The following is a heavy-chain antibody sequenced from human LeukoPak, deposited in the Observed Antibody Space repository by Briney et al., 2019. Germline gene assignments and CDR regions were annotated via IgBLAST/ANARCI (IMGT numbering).Heavy chain of an antibody. Sequence: GGSLRLSCAASGFTFSSYWMHWVRQGPGKGLVWVSRINSDGSSTSYADSVKGRFTISRDNTKNTLFLQMNSLRAEDTAVYYCARDYLVVASNWFDPWGQGTLVTVSS. D-gene: IGHD2-15*01. CDR1: GFTFSSYW. CDR2: INSDGSST. V-gene: IGHV3-74*01. J-gene: IGHJ5*01. CDR3: ARDYLVVASNWFDP.